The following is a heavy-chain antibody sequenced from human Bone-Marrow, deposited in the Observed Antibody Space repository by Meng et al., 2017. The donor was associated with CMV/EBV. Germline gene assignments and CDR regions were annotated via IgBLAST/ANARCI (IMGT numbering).Heavy chain of an antibody. J-gene: IGHJ4*02. CDR2: ISSSGSTI. V-gene: IGHV3-11*01. CDR1: GFTFSDYY. CDR3: ASAGYYDILTGYHPVFDY. Sequence: GESLKISCAASGFTFSDYYMSWIRQAPGKGLEWVSYISSSGSTIYYADSVKGRFTISRDNAKNSLDLQMNSLRAEDTAVYYCASAGYYDILTGYHPVFDYWGQGTRVTVSS. D-gene: IGHD3-9*01.